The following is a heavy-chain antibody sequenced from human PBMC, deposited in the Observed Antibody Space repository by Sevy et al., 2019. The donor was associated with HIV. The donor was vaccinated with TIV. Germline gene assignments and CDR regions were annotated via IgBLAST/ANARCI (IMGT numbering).Heavy chain of an antibody. CDR1: GFTFSSYA. CDR2: ITMSGGST. V-gene: IGHV3-23*01. Sequence: GGSLRLSCAASGFTFSSYAMTWVRQAPGKGLEWVSTITMSGGSTYHADSVKGRFTISRDNSKNTLWLQMNSLRGEDTAVYYCAKGNSYFDYWGQGTLVTVSS. J-gene: IGHJ4*02. CDR3: AKGNSYFDY.